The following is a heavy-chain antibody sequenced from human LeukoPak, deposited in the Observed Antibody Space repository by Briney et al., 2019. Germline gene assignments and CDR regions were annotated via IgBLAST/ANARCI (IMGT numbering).Heavy chain of an antibody. CDR2: IYYSGST. CDR3: ARVGAARYYYYYGMDV. D-gene: IGHD6-6*01. J-gene: IGHJ6*02. V-gene: IGHV4-59*12. CDR1: GGSISSYY. Sequence: SETLSLTCTVSGGSISSYYWSWIRQPPGKGLEWIGYIYYSGSTNYNPSLKGRVTISVDTSKNQFSLKLSSVTAADTAVYYCARVGAARYYYYYGMDVWGQGTTVTVSS.